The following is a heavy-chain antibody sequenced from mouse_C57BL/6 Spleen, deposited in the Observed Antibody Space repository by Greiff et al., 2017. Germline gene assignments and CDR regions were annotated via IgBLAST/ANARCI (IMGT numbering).Heavy chain of an antibody. J-gene: IGHJ4*01. CDR1: GFSLTSYG. CDR2: IWSGGST. CDR3: ARRDYDYDEGDYYAMDY. Sequence: VKVVESGPGLVQPSQSLSITCTVSGFSLTSYGVHWVRQSPGKGLEWLGVIWSGGSTDYNAAFISRLSISKDNSKSQVFFKMNSLQADDTAIYYCARRDYDYDEGDYYAMDYWGQGTSVTVSS. V-gene: IGHV2-2*01. D-gene: IGHD2-4*01.